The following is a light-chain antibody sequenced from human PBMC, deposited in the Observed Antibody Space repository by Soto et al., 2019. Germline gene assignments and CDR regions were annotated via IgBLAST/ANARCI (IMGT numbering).Light chain of an antibody. CDR1: SSDVGGYNY. V-gene: IGLV2-14*01. CDR2: NVS. J-gene: IGLJ2*01. Sequence: QSALTQPASVSGSPGQSSTISCTGTSSDVGGYNYVSWYQQNPGKAPKLMIYNVSNRPSGVSNRFSGSKSGNTASLTISGLQAEDEADYYCRSYTSSNTVLFGGGTKATVL. CDR3: RSYTSSNTVL.